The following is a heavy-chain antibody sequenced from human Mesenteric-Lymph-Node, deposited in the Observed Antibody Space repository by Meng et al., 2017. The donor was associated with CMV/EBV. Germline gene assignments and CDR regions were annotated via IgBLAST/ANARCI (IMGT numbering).Heavy chain of an antibody. V-gene: IGHV1-3*01. Sequence: KAYGYTFTSYAMHWVRQAPGQRLEWMGWINAGNGNTKYSQKFQGRVTITRDTSASTAYMELSSLRSEDTAVYYCARATYGSGSYRFDYWGQGTLVTVSS. J-gene: IGHJ4*02. CDR1: GYTFTSYA. D-gene: IGHD3-10*01. CDR3: ARATYGSGSYRFDY. CDR2: INAGNGNT.